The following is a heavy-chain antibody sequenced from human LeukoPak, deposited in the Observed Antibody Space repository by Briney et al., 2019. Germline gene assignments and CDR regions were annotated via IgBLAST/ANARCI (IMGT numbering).Heavy chain of an antibody. CDR3: ARGRWTVDY. CDR1: GFTFSSYA. D-gene: IGHD4-23*01. V-gene: IGHV3-30*04. J-gene: IGHJ4*02. Sequence: GGSLRLSCAASGFTFSSYAMHWVRQAPGKGLEWVAVISYDGSNKYYADSVKGRFTISRDNSKNTLYLQMNSLRAEDTAVYYCARGRWTVDYWGQGTLVTVSS. CDR2: ISYDGSNK.